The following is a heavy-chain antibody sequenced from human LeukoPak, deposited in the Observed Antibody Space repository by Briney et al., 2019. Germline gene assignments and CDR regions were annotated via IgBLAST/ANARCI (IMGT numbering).Heavy chain of an antibody. CDR2: IKRKSNAGTT. J-gene: IGHJ4*02. D-gene: IGHD4/OR15-4a*01. V-gene: IGHV3-15*01. Sequence: GGSLRLSCAASGFTFSAAWMSWVRQAPGKGLEGVGRIKRKSNAGTTDFAAPVRDRFTISRDDSQNKLNLQMDSLRTEDTAVYYCVADLPGTNSPYFDYWGQGTLVTVSS. CDR3: VADLPGTNSPYFDY. CDR1: GFTFSAAW.